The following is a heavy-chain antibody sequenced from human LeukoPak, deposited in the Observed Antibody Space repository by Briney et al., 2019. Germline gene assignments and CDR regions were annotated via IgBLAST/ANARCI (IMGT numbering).Heavy chain of an antibody. D-gene: IGHD6-25*01. CDR2: ISGSGGST. V-gene: IGHV3-23*01. CDR1: GFTFSSYG. J-gene: IGHJ4*02. CDR3: ARDAGWRLLDY. Sequence: GGSLRLSCAASGFTFSSYGMSWVRQAPGKGLEWVSAISGSGGSTYYADSVKGRFTISRDNAKNSLYLQMNSLRVEDTAVYYCARDAGWRLLDYWGRGTQVTVSS.